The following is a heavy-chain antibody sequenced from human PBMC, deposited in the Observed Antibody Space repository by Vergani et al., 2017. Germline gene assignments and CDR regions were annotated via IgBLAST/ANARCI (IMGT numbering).Heavy chain of an antibody. CDR2: ISHDGGSI. CDR3: ARDIVWSDGTFDM. D-gene: IGHD1-1*01. J-gene: IGHJ3*02. V-gene: IGHV3-21*01. Sequence: EEQLVESGGGQAQPGGSLRLSCAASGFAFNTYSMNCVLQIPGKGLEWVSSISHDGGSIYYAESVRGRFVISRDNDRNSLYLEMNSLRAEDAALYYCARDIVWSDGTFDMWGQGKMVSVSS. CDR1: GFAFNTYS.